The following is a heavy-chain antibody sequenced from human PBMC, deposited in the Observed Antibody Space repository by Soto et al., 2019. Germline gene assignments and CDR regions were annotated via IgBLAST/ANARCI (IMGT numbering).Heavy chain of an antibody. CDR2: INSDGSST. CDR3: ARDRFYGNYYYYYMDV. CDR1: GFTFSSYW. J-gene: IGHJ6*03. V-gene: IGHV3-74*01. Sequence: GGSLRLSCAASGFTFSSYWMHWVRQAPGKGLVWVSRINSDGSSTSYADSVKGRFTISRDNAKNTLYLQMNSLRAEDTAVYYCARDRFYGNYYYYYMDVWGKGTTVTVSS. D-gene: IGHD3-16*01.